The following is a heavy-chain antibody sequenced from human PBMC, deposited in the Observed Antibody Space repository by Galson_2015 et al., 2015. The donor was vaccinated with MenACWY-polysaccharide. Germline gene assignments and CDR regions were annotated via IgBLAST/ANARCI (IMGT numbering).Heavy chain of an antibody. V-gene: IGHV1-8*01. D-gene: IGHD3-10*01. CDR2: LNPNSGNT. J-gene: IGHJ4*02. Sequence: SVKVSGTASGYTFSSYDINWARQATGQGLAWMGWLNPNSGNTGYAQKFQGRVIMTRNTSISTAYMELSSLRSEDTAVYYCARVTGWFGELLPDYWGQGTLVTVSS. CDR3: ARVTGWFGELLPDY. CDR1: GYTFSSYD.